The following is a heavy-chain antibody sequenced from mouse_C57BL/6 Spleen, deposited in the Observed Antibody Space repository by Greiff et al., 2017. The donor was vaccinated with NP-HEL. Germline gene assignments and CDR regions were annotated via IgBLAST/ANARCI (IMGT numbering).Heavy chain of an antibody. CDR2: IDPSDSYT. V-gene: IGHV1-50*01. D-gene: IGHD1-1*01. Sequence: VQLQQSGAELVKPGASVKLSCKASGYTFTSYWMQWVKQRPGQGLEWIGEIDPSDSYTNYNQKFKGKATLTVDTSASTAYRQLSSLKSEDSAVYYGARELDGSSYYWYFDVWGTGTTVTVSS. CDR3: ARELDGSSYYWYFDV. CDR1: GYTFTSYW. J-gene: IGHJ1*03.